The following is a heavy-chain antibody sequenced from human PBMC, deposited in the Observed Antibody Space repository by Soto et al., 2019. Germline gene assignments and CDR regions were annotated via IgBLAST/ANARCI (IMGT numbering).Heavy chain of an antibody. J-gene: IGHJ6*02. CDR3: ARDPIEDIVVVPASWGMDV. Sequence: PGGSLRLSCAASGFTFSSYWMHWVRQAPGKGLVWVSRINSDGSSTSYADSVKGRFTISRDNAKNTLYLQMNSLRAEDTAVYYCARDPIEDIVVVPASWGMDVWGQGTTVTVSS. CDR1: GFTFSSYW. CDR2: INSDGSST. V-gene: IGHV3-74*01. D-gene: IGHD2-2*01.